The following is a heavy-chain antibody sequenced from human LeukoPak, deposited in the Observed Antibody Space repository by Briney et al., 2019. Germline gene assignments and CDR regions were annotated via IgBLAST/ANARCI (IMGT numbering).Heavy chain of an antibody. D-gene: IGHD3-10*01. V-gene: IGHV4-34*01. CDR2: INHSGRT. CDR3: ARHAGGVLWFGELFGVQNWFDP. CDR1: GGSFSGYY. Sequence: SETLSLTCAVYGGSFSGYYWSWIRQPPGKGLEWIGGINHSGRTNSNPSPKSRVTISVETSKNQFSLKLSSVTAADTAVYYCARHAGGVLWFGELFGVQNWFDPWGQGTLVTVSS. J-gene: IGHJ5*02.